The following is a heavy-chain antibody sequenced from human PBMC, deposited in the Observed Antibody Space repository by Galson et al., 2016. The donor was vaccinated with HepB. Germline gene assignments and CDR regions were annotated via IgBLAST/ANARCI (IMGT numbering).Heavy chain of an antibody. Sequence: SETLSLTCTVSGGSISNYYWTWIRQPPGKGLEWIGYIYYSGTTNYNPSLESRVTISVDTSKNQFSLKLSSVTAADTAVYYCARVAGWYSSGFPANNPRVDYWGQGALVTVSS. V-gene: IGHV4-59*01. D-gene: IGHD6-19*01. CDR2: IYYSGTT. J-gene: IGHJ4*02. CDR3: ARVAGWYSSGFPANNPRVDY. CDR1: GGSISNYY.